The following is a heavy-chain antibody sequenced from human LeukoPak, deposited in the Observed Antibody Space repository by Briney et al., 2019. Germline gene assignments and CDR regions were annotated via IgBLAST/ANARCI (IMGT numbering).Heavy chain of an antibody. J-gene: IGHJ6*02. V-gene: IGHV4-34*01. Sequence: SETLPLTCAVYGGSFSGYYWSWIRQPPGKGLEWIGEINHSGSTNYNPSLKSRVTISVDTSKNQFSLKLSSVTAADTAVYYCARASRPPRYYYYGMDVWGQGTTVTVSS. CDR2: INHSGST. CDR1: GGSFSGYY. CDR3: ARASRPPRYYYYGMDV.